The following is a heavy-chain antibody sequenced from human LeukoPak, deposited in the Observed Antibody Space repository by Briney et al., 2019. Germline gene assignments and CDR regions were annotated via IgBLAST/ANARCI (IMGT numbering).Heavy chain of an antibody. V-gene: IGHV4-39*07. J-gene: IGHJ4*02. CDR2: FYPSGST. CDR3: ARGYGDFRVEGRYFHS. CDR1: GDSISGSNYF. Sequence: SETLSLTCTVSGDSISGSNYFWGWIRQPPGRGLEWIGNFYPSGSTYYNPSLKSRVTIAEDTSKNQFSLRLSSVTAADTAVYYCARGYGDFRVEGRYFHSWGQGTLVTVSS. D-gene: IGHD4-17*01.